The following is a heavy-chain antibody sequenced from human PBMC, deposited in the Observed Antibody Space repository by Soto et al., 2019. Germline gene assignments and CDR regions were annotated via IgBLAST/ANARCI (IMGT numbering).Heavy chain of an antibody. D-gene: IGHD2-15*01. CDR1: GGSISSGGYY. Sequence: KASETLSLTCTVSGGSISSGGYYWSWIRQHPGKGLEWIGYIYYSGSTYYNPSLKSRVTISVDTSKNQFSLKLSSVTAADTAVYYCARARLHCSGGSCYSDYYYYYGMDVWGQGTTVTVSS. CDR3: ARARLHCSGGSCYSDYYYYYGMDV. J-gene: IGHJ6*02. V-gene: IGHV4-31*03. CDR2: IYYSGST.